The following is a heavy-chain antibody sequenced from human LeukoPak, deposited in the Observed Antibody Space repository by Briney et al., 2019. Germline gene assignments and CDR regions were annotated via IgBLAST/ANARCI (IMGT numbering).Heavy chain of an antibody. CDR2: IYSGGST. J-gene: IGHJ4*02. CDR1: GFTFSSYG. V-gene: IGHV3-NL1*01. Sequence: GGSLRLSCAASGFTFSSYGMHWVRQAPGKGLEWVSVIYSGGSTYYADSVKGRFTISRDNSKNTLYLQMNSLRAEDTAVYYCSMVRGANFDYCGQGTLVTVSS. CDR3: SMVRGANFDY. D-gene: IGHD3-10*01.